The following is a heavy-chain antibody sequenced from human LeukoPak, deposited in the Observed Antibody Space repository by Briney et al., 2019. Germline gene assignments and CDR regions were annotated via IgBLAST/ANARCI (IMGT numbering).Heavy chain of an antibody. D-gene: IGHD1-26*01. V-gene: IGHV1-69*13. Sequence: AASVKVSCKASGGTLSSYAISWVRQAPGQGLEWMGGIIPIFGTANYAQKFQGRVTITANESTSTAYMELSSLRSEDTAVYYCARDNAAWDEFDPWGQGTLVTVSS. CDR3: ARDNAAWDEFDP. J-gene: IGHJ5*02. CDR1: GGTLSSYA. CDR2: IIPIFGTA.